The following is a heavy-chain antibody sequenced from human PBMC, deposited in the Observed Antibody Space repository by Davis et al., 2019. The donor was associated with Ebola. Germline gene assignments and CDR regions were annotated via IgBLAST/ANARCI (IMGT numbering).Heavy chain of an antibody. V-gene: IGHV4-39*01. CDR2: SSSRGFT. CDR1: GGSISSDVNY. Sequence: PSETLSLTCSVSGGSISSDVNYWAWIRRRPGKGLEWLGSSSSRGFTAYNPSLKSRLSISVDTAKNQFSLRLTSVTAADTGIYYCARQGNEDDPTGNRAQVYWYSMDVWGQGTTVTVSS. CDR3: ARQGNEDDPTGNRAQVYWYSMDV. D-gene: IGHD4-23*01. J-gene: IGHJ6*02.